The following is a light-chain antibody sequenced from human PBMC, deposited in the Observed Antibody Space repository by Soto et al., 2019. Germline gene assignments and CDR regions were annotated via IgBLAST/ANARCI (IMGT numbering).Light chain of an antibody. V-gene: IGLV1-51*01. CDR3: GTGDSSLGAVV. J-gene: IGLJ2*01. CDR2: DNN. CDR1: SSNIGNNY. Sequence: QSVLTQPPSVSAAPGQKVTISCSGSSSNIGNNYVSWYQQLPGTAPKLLIYDNNKRPSGIPDRFSGSKSGTSATLGITGLQTGDEADYYGGTGDSSLGAVVFGGGTKLPAL.